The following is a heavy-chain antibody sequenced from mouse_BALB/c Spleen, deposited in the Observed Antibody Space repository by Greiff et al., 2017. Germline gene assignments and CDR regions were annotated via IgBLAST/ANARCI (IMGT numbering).Heavy chain of an antibody. V-gene: IGHV2-2*02. CDR1: GFSLTSYG. CDR3: ARNSGGNYRAWFAY. CDR2: IWSGGST. D-gene: IGHD2-1*01. J-gene: IGHJ3*01. Sequence: VQRVESGPGLVQPSQSLSITCTVSGFSLTSYGVHWVRQSPGKGLEWLGVIWSGGSTDYNAAFISRLSISKDNSKSQVFFKMNSLQANDTAIYYCARNSGGNYRAWFAYWGQGTLVTVSA.